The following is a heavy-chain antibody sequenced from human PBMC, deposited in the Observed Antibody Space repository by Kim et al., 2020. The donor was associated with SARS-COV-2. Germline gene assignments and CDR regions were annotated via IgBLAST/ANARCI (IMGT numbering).Heavy chain of an antibody. Sequence: SETLSLTCTVSGGSISSSSYYWGWIRQPPGKGLEWIGSIYYSGSTYYNPSLKSRVTISVDTSKNQFSLKLSSVTAADTAVYYCARQESSSVDDAFDIWGQGTMVTVSS. CDR2: IYYSGST. J-gene: IGHJ3*02. CDR1: GGSISSSSYY. V-gene: IGHV4-39*01. D-gene: IGHD6-6*01. CDR3: ARQESSSVDDAFDI.